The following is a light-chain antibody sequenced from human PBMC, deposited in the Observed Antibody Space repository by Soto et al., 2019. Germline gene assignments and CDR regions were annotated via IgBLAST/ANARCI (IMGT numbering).Light chain of an antibody. J-gene: IGKJ1*01. CDR2: GAS. CDR1: QSVSSN. Sequence: EIVMTQSPATLSVSPGERATLSCRASQSVSSNLAWYQQKPGQAPRLLIYGASTRATGIPARFSGSGSGTEFTLTSISLQSEDIAVYCSQHYNLWPRTFGQWANLDIK. V-gene: IGKV3-15*01. CDR3: QHYNLWPRT.